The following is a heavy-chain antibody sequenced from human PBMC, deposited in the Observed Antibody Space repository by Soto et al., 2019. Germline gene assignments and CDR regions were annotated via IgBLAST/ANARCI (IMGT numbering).Heavy chain of an antibody. CDR1: GFTFSSYA. CDR3: ARVSGTTTATAMGLYYYGKDV. CDR2: ISYDGSNK. D-gene: IGHD5-18*01. V-gene: IGHV3-30-3*01. Sequence: QVQLVESGGGVVQPGRSLRLSCAASGFTFSSYAMHWVRQAPGKGLEWVAVISYDGSNKYYADSVKGRFTISRDNSRNTLYLQMNSLRAEDTAVYYCARVSGTTTATAMGLYYYGKDVWDQGTTVTVSS. J-gene: IGHJ6*02.